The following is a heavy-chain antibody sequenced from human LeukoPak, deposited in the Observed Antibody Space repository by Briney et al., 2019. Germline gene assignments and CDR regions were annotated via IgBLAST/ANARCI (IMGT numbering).Heavy chain of an antibody. CDR1: GYTFTGYY. Sequence: ASVKVSCKASGYTFTGYYMHWVRQAPGQGLEWMGWINPNSGGTNYAQKFQGRVTMTRDTSISTAYMELSRLRSDDTAVYYCARSSSSEPVAFDIWGQGTMVTVSS. D-gene: IGHD6-6*01. CDR2: INPNSGGT. V-gene: IGHV1-2*02. J-gene: IGHJ3*02. CDR3: ARSSSSEPVAFDI.